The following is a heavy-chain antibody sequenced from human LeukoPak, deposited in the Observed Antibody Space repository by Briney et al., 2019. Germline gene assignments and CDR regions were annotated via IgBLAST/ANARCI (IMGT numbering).Heavy chain of an antibody. J-gene: IGHJ4*02. CDR2: IYPGDSDT. CDR1: GYSFTSYW. CDR3: ARHQESLRRVGANLLPDY. V-gene: IGHV5-51*01. D-gene: IGHD1-26*01. Sequence: GESLKISCKGSGYSFTSYWIGWVRQMPGKGLEWMGIIYPGDSDTRYSPSFQGQVTISADKSISTAYLQWSSLKASDTAMYYCARHQESLRRVGANLLPDYWGQGTLVTVSS.